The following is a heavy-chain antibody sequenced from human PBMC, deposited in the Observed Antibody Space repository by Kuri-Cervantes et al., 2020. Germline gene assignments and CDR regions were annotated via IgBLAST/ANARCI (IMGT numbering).Heavy chain of an antibody. CDR1: GFPFSSYA. CDR3: AREGLPPWLGATTRDAFDI. J-gene: IGHJ3*02. Sequence: SPNLPCAAPGFPFSSYAMHWVRQAPGKGLEWVAVISYDGSNKYYADSVKGRFTISRDNSKNTLYLQMNSLRAEDTAVYYCAREGLPPWLGATTRDAFDIWGQGTMVTVSS. V-gene: IGHV3-30-3*01. CDR2: ISYDGSNK. D-gene: IGHD1-26*01.